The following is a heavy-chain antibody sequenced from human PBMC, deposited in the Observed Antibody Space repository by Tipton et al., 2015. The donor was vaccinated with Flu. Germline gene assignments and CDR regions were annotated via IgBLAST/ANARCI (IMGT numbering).Heavy chain of an antibody. V-gene: IGHV4-59*08. D-gene: IGHD3-10*02. CDR1: GGSINSYY. Sequence: TLSLTCTVSGGSINSYYWSWIRQPPGKGLEWIGYLHYSGSTNYNPSLKSRVTISEGTSMNQFSLKLRSVTAADTAVYYCARLSYYDVDLKNFYFDFWGLGILVTVSS. CDR2: LHYSGST. CDR3: ARLSYYDVDLKNFYFDF. J-gene: IGHJ4*02.